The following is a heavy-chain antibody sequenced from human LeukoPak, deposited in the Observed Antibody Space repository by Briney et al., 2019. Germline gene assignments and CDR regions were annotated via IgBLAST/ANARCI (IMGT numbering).Heavy chain of an antibody. J-gene: IGHJ5*02. V-gene: IGHV3-23*01. Sequence: GGSLRLSCAASGFTFSIYVMSWVRQAPGKGPEWVSGISGSGAATYYSDSVKGRFTISRNNSMNTVFLQMNSLRAEDTAVYYCAKDPVGGSSTHWFDRWGQGTRVTVSS. CDR2: ISGSGAAT. D-gene: IGHD2-2*01. CDR1: GFTFSIYV. CDR3: AKDPVGGSSTHWFDR.